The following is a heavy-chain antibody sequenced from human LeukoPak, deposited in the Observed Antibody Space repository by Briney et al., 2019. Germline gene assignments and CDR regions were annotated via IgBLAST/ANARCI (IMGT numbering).Heavy chain of an antibody. CDR1: GFTFDDYG. CDR2: INWNGGST. CDR3: ARDLSGVAGYTYGRGIDY. Sequence: PGGSLRLSCAASGFTFDDYGMSWVRQAPGKGLEWVPGINWNGGSTGYADSVKGRFTISRDNAKTSLYLQMNSLRAEDTAVYYCARDLSGVAGYTYGRGIDYWGQGTLVTVSS. D-gene: IGHD5-18*01. J-gene: IGHJ4*02. V-gene: IGHV3-20*04.